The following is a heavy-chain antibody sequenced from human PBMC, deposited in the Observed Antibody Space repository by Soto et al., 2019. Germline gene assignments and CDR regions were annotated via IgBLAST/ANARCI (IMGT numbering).Heavy chain of an antibody. D-gene: IGHD4-17*01. CDR2: IIPIFGTT. CDR1: GGTFSSYA. J-gene: IGHJ4*02. V-gene: IGHV1-69*13. Sequence: ASVKVSCKASGGTFSSYAISWVRQAPGQGLEWMGRIIPIFGTTNYAQKFQGRVTMTADASTSTAYMELRSLRSDDTVVYYCARDVDYGDYDLDYWGQGTLVTVSS. CDR3: ARDVDYGDYDLDY.